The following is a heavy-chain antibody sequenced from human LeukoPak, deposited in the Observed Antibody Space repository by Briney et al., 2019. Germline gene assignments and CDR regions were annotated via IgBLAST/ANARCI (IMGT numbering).Heavy chain of an antibody. D-gene: IGHD6-13*01. CDR3: AIDGSTWYYFDY. CDR1: GYTFTDQY. J-gene: IGHJ4*02. CDR2: NNPNSGAT. Sequence: GASVKVSCKASGYTFTDQYIHWVRQAPGQGLEWMGWNNPNSGATEYAQKFQGRVTMTRDTSISTAYMELSRLRSDDTAVYYCAIDGSTWYYFDYWGQGTLVTVSS. V-gene: IGHV1-2*02.